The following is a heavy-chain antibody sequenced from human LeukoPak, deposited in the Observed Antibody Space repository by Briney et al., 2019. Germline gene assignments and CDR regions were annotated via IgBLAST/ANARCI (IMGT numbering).Heavy chain of an antibody. J-gene: IGHJ4*02. CDR1: GFTFISYS. CDR3: ARSNLAAAGKGFDY. Sequence: PGGSLRLSCAVSGFTFISYSMHCVPQAPGKGLGCVAVISYYGSNKYYAVSVKGRFTISRDNSKNTLYLQMNSLRAEDTAVYYCARSNLAAAGKGFDYWVQGTLVTVSS. D-gene: IGHD6-13*01. V-gene: IGHV3-30*04. CDR2: ISYYGSNK.